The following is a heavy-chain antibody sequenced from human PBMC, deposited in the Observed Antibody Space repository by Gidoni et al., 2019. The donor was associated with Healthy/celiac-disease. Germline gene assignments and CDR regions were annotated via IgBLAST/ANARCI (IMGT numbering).Heavy chain of an antibody. D-gene: IGHD5-18*01. CDR2: IYSGGST. V-gene: IGHV3-53*01. Sequence: YMSWVRQAPGKGLEWVSVIYSGGSTYYADSVKGRFTISRDNSKNTLYLQMNSLRAEDTAVYYCATPGYSYGYGYWGQGTLVPVSS. CDR1: Y. CDR3: ATPGYSYGYGY. J-gene: IGHJ4*02.